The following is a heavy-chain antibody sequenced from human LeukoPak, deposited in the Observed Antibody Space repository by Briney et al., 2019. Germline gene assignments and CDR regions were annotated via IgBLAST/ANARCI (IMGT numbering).Heavy chain of an antibody. J-gene: IGHJ5*02. D-gene: IGHD1-26*01. CDR2: IYYSGST. CDR1: GGSISSYY. CDR3: ARGSKAGIVGATSEFDP. V-gene: IGHV4-59*08. Sequence: KPSETLSLTCTVSGGSISSYYWSWIRQPPGKGLEWLGYIYYSGSTNYNPSLKSRVTISVDTSKNQFSLKLSSVTAADTAVYYCARGSKAGIVGATSEFDPWGQGTLVTVSS.